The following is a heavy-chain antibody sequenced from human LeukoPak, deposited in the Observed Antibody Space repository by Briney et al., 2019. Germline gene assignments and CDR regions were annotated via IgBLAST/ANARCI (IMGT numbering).Heavy chain of an antibody. CDR1: GFTFISYS. CDR3: ARDLRVVAQYYFDY. Sequence: GGSLRLSCAASGFTFISYSMNWVRQAPGKGLEWVSSISSTSSYIYYADSLKGRFTISRDNAKNSLYLQMNSLRAEDTAVYYCARDLRVVAQYYFDYWGQGTLVTVSS. CDR2: ISSTSSYI. V-gene: IGHV3-21*01. D-gene: IGHD2-15*01. J-gene: IGHJ4*02.